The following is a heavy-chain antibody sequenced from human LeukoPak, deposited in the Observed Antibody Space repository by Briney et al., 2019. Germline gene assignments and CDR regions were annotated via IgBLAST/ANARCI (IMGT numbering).Heavy chain of an antibody. J-gene: IGHJ3*01. V-gene: IGHV4-4*07. CDR1: GGSISSSY. CDR2: TNTSGNT. CDR3: ARNPDVFDL. Sequence: SETLSLTCTVSGGSISSSYWSWLRQPAGKGLEWIGRTNTSGNTDYNPSLKSRASVSQDTSKNQLSLKLTSVTAADTAVYYCARNPDVFDLWGQGTVVTVSS.